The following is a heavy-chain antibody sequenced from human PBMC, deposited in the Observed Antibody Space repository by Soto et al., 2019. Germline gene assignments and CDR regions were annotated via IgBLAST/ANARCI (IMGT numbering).Heavy chain of an antibody. CDR1: GFTFSSYA. Sequence: GGSLRLSCAASGFTFSSYAMHWVRQAPGKGLEWVAVISYDGSNKYYADSVKGRFTISRDNSKNTLYLQMNSLRAEDTAVYYCARDRGIAARWAPYYYYYYGMDVWGQGTTVTVSS. D-gene: IGHD6-6*01. CDR2: ISYDGSNK. V-gene: IGHV3-30-3*01. J-gene: IGHJ6*02. CDR3: ARDRGIAARWAPYYYYYYGMDV.